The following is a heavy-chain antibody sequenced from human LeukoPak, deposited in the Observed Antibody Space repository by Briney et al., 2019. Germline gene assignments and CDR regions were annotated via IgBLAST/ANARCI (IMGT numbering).Heavy chain of an antibody. J-gene: IGHJ5*02. D-gene: IGHD3-10*01. V-gene: IGHV4-4*07. CDR3: ARDKVGTMVRGVPAPWFDP. CDR2: IYTSGST. CDR1: GGSISSYY. Sequence: PSETLPLTCTVSGGSISSYYWSWIQQPAGKGLEWIGRIYTSGSTNYNPSLKSRVTMSVDTSKNQFSLKLSSVTAADTAVYYCARDKVGTMVRGVPAPWFDPWGQGTLVTVSS.